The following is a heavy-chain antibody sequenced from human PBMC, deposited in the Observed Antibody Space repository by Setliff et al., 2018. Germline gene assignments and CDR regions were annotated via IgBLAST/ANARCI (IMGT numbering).Heavy chain of an antibody. CDR2: IKRITDSGTT. CDR3: VRAVVIRGSKPLDS. V-gene: IGHV3-15*01. J-gene: IGHJ4*02. Sequence: GGSLRLSCTASGFTFSNAWMSWVRQAPGKGLEWVGRIKRITDSGTTDHAAPVKGRFTVSRDDSKNSLYLQMYSLKSDDTAVYYCVRAVVIRGSKPLDSWGQGTLVTVSS. D-gene: IGHD3-10*01. CDR1: GFTFSNAW.